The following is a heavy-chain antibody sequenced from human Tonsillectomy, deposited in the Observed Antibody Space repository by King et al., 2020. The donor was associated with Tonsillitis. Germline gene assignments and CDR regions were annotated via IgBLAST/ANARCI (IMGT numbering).Heavy chain of an antibody. V-gene: IGHV2-5*02. CDR3: ARGWLLFTFDY. CDR1: GFSLSTSGVG. Sequence: ITLKESGPTLVKPTQTLTLTCTFSGFSLSTSGVGVGWIRQPPGKALEWLALIYWDDDKRYSPSLKSRLTITKDTSKNQVLLTMTNVDPVDTATYYCARGWLLFTFDYWGQGTLVTVSS. CDR2: IYWDDDK. D-gene: IGHD3-9*01. J-gene: IGHJ4*02.